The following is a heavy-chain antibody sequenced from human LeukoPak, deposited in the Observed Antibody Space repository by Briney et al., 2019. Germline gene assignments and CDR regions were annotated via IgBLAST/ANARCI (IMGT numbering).Heavy chain of an antibody. D-gene: IGHD6-6*01. J-gene: IGHJ4*02. Sequence: PSETLSLTCAVYGGSFTDYYWSWIRQPPGKGLEWIGEINHRGSTNYNSSLKSRVTISVDRSKNQFSLKLNSVTAADTAVYFCARVPHSTSSIDYWGQGALVTVSS. CDR3: ARVPHSTSSIDY. CDR1: GGSFTDYY. CDR2: INHRGST. V-gene: IGHV4-34*01.